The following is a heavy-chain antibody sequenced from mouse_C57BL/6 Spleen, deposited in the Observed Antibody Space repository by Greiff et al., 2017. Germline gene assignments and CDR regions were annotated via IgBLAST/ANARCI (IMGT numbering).Heavy chain of an antibody. V-gene: IGHV1-61*01. CDR3: AKGDDYDPFAY. CDR1: GYTFTSYW. Sequence: QVQLQQPGAELVRPGSSVKLSCKASGYTFTSYWMDWVKQRLGRGLEWIGNIYPSDSETHYNQKFKDKATLTVDKSSSTAYMQLSSLTSEDSAVYYCAKGDDYDPFAYWGQGTLVTVSA. D-gene: IGHD2-4*01. CDR2: IYPSDSET. J-gene: IGHJ3*01.